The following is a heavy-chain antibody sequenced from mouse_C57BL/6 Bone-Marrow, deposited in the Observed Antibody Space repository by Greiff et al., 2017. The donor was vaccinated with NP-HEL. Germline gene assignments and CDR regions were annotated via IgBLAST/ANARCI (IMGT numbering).Heavy chain of an antibody. Sequence: VQLQQSGAELMKPGASVKLSCKATGYTFTGYWIEWVKQRPGHGLEWIGEILPGSGSTNYNAKFKGKATLTADTSSNTAYMPLSSLTTEDSAIDYCARDCGCCGAWFDYWGQGTMLTVSA. CDR1: GYTFTGYW. V-gene: IGHV1-9*01. CDR3: ARDCGCCGAWFDY. CDR2: ILPGSGST. D-gene: IGHD1-1*02. J-gene: IGHJ3*01.